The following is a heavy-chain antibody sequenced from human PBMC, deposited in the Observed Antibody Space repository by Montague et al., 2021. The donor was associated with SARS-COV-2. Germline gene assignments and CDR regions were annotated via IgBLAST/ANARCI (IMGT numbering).Heavy chain of an antibody. CDR2: INHSGST. J-gene: IGHJ5*02. V-gene: IGHV4-34*01. CDR1: GGSFSGYY. D-gene: IGHD6-13*01. CDR3: ARGPQYSSSWYGTRNWFDP. Sequence: SVTLSLTCAVYGGSFSGYYWSWIRQPPGKGLEWIGEINHSGSTNYNPSLKSRVIISVDTSKNQFSLKLSSVTAADTAVYYCARGPQYSSSWYGTRNWFDPWGQGTLVTVSS.